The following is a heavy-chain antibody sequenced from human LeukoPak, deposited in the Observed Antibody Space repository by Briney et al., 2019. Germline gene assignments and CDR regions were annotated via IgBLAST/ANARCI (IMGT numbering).Heavy chain of an antibody. CDR2: IYPGDSDT. D-gene: IGHD2-2*01. CDR3: ARTQLLNPMYNWFAP. CDR1: GYSFTSYW. V-gene: IGHV5-51*01. Sequence: GESLKISCKGSGYSFTSYWIGWVRQMPGKGLEWMGIIYPGDSDTRYSPSFQGQVTISADKSISTAYLQWSSLKASDTAMYYCARTQLLNPMYNWFAPWGQGTLVTVSS. J-gene: IGHJ5*02.